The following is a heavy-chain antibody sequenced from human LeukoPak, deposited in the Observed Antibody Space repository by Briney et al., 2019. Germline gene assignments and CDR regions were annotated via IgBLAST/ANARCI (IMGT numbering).Heavy chain of an antibody. D-gene: IGHD4-17*01. CDR1: GFTFSSYS. Sequence: GGSLRLSCAASGFTFSSYSMNWVRQAPGKGLEWVAFIRYDGSTKYYSDSVKGRFTISRDNSKNTLYLQMNSLRAEDTAVYYCAKDLAVTTYYWGQGTLVTVSS. CDR2: IRYDGSTK. J-gene: IGHJ4*02. CDR3: AKDLAVTTYY. V-gene: IGHV3-30*02.